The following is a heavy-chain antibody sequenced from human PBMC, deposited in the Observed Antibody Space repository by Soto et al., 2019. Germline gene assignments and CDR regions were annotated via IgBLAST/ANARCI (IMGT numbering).Heavy chain of an antibody. CDR1: GGSFSGFY. J-gene: IGHJ6*02. CDR3: ARADRTLVTSYGLDV. D-gene: IGHD2-21*02. V-gene: IGHV4-34*01. CDR2: INHSGTT. Sequence: SETVSLTCAVSGGSFSGFYWTWIRQPPGEGLEWIGEINHSGTTNFNPSLRSRLTISLDSSKKHFSLKLTSMTAADAAVYYCARADRTLVTSYGLDVWGQGTTVTAP.